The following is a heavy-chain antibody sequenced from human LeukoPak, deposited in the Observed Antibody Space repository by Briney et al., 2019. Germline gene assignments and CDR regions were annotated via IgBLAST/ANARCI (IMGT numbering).Heavy chain of an antibody. V-gene: IGHV1-18*01. D-gene: IGHD2-15*01. CDR1: GYTFTSYG. J-gene: IGHJ5*02. CDR3: ARGSSTDKHTGYCSGGSCWNWFDP. CDR2: ISAYNGNT. Sequence: ASVKVSCKASGYTFTSYGISWVRQAPGQGLEWMGWISAYNGNTNYAQKLQGRVTMTTDTSTSTAYMELRSLRSDDTAVYYCARGSSTDKHTGYCSGGSCWNWFDPWGQGTLVTVSS.